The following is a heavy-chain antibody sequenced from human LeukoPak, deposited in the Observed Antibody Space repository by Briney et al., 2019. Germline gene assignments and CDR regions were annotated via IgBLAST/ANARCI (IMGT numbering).Heavy chain of an antibody. CDR2: ISSSRSYI. J-gene: IGHJ4*02. CDR1: GFTFSSYS. D-gene: IGHD6-13*01. Sequence: GGSLRLSCAASGFTFSSYSMNWVRRAPGKGLEWVSFISSSRSYIYYADSVKGRFTISRDNAKNSLYLQMNSLRAEDTAVYYCARFIAAPYYFDYWGRGTLVTVPS. V-gene: IGHV3-21*01. CDR3: ARFIAAPYYFDY.